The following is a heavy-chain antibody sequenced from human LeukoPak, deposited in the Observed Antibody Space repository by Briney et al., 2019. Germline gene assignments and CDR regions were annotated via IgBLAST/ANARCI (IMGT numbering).Heavy chain of an antibody. CDR2: INISGDIT. Sequence: GGSLRLSCAASGFTFSSYAMSWVRKAPGKGLEWISGINISGDITDYADSVKGRFTISRDNSKNTLYLQMNSLRGEDTALYYCAKRVQYSSGWYVGFGYWGQGTLVTVSS. V-gene: IGHV3-23*01. CDR3: AKRVQYSSGWYVGFGY. J-gene: IGHJ4*02. CDR1: GFTFSSYA. D-gene: IGHD6-19*01.